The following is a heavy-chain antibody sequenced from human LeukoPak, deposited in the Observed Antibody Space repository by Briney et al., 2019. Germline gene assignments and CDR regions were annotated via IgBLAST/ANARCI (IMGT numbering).Heavy chain of an antibody. V-gene: IGHV1-46*01. CDR3: ARGVCSGTSCYWGHNWFDP. Sequence: ASVKVSCKASGYTFTSYYIHWVRQAPGQGLEWMGIINPSGDGDSTSYAQKFQGRVTMTRDMSTNTVNMELSGLRSEDTAVYYCARGVCSGTSCYWGHNWFDPWGQGTLVTVSS. CDR1: GYTFTSYY. CDR2: INPSGDGDST. J-gene: IGHJ5*02. D-gene: IGHD2-2*01.